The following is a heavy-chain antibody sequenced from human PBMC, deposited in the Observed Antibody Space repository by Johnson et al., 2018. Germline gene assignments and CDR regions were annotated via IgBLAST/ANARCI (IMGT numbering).Heavy chain of an antibody. CDR2: IYPGDSDT. Sequence: VQLVQSGAEVKKPGESLKISCKGSGYSFTSYWIGWVRQMPGKGLEWMGIIYPGDSDTRYSPSFQGQVTISADKSISTPDLQWSSLKASDTAMYYCAGHDYYDSSGYYPDAFDIWGQGTMVSVSS. CDR1: GYSFTSYW. D-gene: IGHD3-22*01. J-gene: IGHJ3*02. V-gene: IGHV5-51*01. CDR3: AGHDYYDSSGYYPDAFDI.